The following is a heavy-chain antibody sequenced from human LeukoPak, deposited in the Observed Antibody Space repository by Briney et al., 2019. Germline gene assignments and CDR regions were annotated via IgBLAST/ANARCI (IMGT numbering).Heavy chain of an antibody. CDR2: ISTSSSYI. J-gene: IGHJ4*02. CDR1: GFTFSSYS. CDR3: VRDPIGITTYDSNFNY. V-gene: IGHV3-21*01. Sequence: PGGSLRLSCAASGFTFSSYSMNWVRQAPGKGLEWVSCISTSSSYIYYADSVKGRFTISRDNAKNSLYLQMNSLRAEDTAVYYCVRDPIGITTYDSNFNYWGQGTLVTVSS. D-gene: IGHD3-22*01.